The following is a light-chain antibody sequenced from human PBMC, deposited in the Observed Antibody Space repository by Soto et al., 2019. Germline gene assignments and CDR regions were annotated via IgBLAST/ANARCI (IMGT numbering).Light chain of an antibody. Sequence: DVVLTQSPDSLAVSLVERATINLKASDNFLYSSNNKNYLAWYQQKPGQPPKLLIYWASTRESGVPDRFIGSGSGTDFTLTITSLQAEDVAVYYCHQYYTTLTFGGGTKVDIK. CDR2: WAS. V-gene: IGKV4-1*01. J-gene: IGKJ4*01. CDR1: DNFLYSSNNKNY. CDR3: HQYYTTLT.